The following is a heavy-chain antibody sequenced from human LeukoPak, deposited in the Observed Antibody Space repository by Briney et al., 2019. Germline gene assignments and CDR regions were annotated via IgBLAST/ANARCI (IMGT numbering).Heavy chain of an antibody. Sequence: GGSLRLSCTASGFTVSNNYMSWVRQAPGKGLEWVSISYSDTNTNYTDSVKGRFTISRDTSQNTLSLQMNSLRAEDTAVYYCVRKNRDFNAAFDIWGQGTVVTVSS. CDR2: SYSDTNT. CDR3: VRKNRDFNAAFDI. D-gene: IGHD1-14*01. J-gene: IGHJ3*02. CDR1: GFTVSNNY. V-gene: IGHV3-53*01.